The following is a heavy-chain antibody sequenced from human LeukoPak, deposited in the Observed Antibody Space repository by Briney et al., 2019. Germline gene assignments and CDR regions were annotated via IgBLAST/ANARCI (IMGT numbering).Heavy chain of an antibody. J-gene: IGHJ5*02. CDR3: AREIVCSSTSCYILNWFDP. D-gene: IGHD2-2*02. CDR2: INPNSGGT. V-gene: IGHV1-2*02. CDR1: GYTFTGYY. Sequence: GASVKVSCKASGYTFTGYYMHWVRQAPGQGLEWMGWINPNSGGTNYAQKFRGRVTMTRDTSISTAYMELSRLRSDDAAVYYCAREIVCSSTSCYILNWFDPWGQGTLVTVSS.